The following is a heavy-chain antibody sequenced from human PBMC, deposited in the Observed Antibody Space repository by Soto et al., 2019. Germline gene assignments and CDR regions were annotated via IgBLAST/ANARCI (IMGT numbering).Heavy chain of an antibody. J-gene: IGHJ5*02. CDR2: TYYRSKWYN. CDR3: ARDQGDTPMVSNWLDR. Sequence: QTLSRTCPISGDSVSSNSAAWNWIRQSPSRGLEWLGRTYYRSKWYNDYAVSVKSRITTNPDTSKNQFSLQLNSVTPEDTAVYYCARDQGDTPMVSNWLDRWGQGTLVTVSS. CDR1: GDSVSSNSAA. V-gene: IGHV6-1*01. D-gene: IGHD5-18*01.